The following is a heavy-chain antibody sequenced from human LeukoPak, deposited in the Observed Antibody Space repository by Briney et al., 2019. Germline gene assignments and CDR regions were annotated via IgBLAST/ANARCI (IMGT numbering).Heavy chain of an antibody. CDR2: INPAGVVT. CDR3: VRENKYDYKNFDY. J-gene: IGHJ4*02. Sequence: ASVKVSXKASGFSFSSHWMHWVRQAPGQGLEWLGLINPAGVVTAYAQKFQGRLTVTSDTSAGIIYMELRTLRSEDTAVYYCVRENKYDYKNFDYWGQGTLVTVSS. D-gene: IGHD3-16*01. CDR1: GFSFSSHW. V-gene: IGHV1-46*01.